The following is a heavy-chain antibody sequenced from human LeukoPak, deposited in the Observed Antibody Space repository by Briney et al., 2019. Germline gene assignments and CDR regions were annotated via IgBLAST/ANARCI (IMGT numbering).Heavy chain of an antibody. J-gene: IGHJ6*03. Sequence: SETLTLTCTVSGGSNSSYYWSWIRQPPGKVLEWIGYIYYSGSSNYNPSLKSRVTISVDTSKNQFSLKLSSVTAADTAVYYCAREIVLADFWSGYYTTSYYMDVWGKGTTVTVSS. CDR2: IYYSGSS. V-gene: IGHV4-59*01. D-gene: IGHD3-3*01. CDR1: GGSNSSYY. CDR3: AREIVLADFWSGYYTTSYYMDV.